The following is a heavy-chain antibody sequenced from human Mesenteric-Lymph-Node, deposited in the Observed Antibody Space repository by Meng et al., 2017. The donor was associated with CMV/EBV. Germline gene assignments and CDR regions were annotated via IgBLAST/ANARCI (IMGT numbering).Heavy chain of an antibody. CDR1: GGSISSYY. D-gene: IGHD2-2*01. J-gene: IGHJ3*02. V-gene: IGHV4-59*01. CDR3: ARATGYCSSTSCSYDAFDI. CDR2: IYYSGST. Sequence: SETLSLTCTVSGGSISSYYWSWIRQPPGKGLEWIGYIYYSGSTNYNPSLKSRVTISVETSKNQFSLKLSSVTAADTAVYYCARATGYCSSTSCSYDAFDIWGQGTMVTVSS.